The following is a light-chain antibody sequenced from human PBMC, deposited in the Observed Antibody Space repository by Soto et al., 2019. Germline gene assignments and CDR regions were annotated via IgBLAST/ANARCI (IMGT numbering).Light chain of an antibody. J-gene: IGLJ2*01. CDR3: GTWDSSLSAVV. CDR1: SSNIGNNY. Sequence: QSVLTQPPSVSAAPGQKVTISCSVSSSNIGNNYVSWYQQLPGTAPKLLIYDNNKRPSGIPDRFSGSTSGTSATLGITGLQTGDEADYYCGTWDSSLSAVVFGGGTKLTVL. CDR2: DNN. V-gene: IGLV1-51*01.